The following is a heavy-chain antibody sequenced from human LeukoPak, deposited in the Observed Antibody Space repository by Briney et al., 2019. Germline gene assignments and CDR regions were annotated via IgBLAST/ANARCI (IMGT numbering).Heavy chain of an antibody. CDR1: GFTFSSYW. CDR2: IKENGSEK. V-gene: IGHV3-7*01. Sequence: GGSLRLSCAASGFTFSSYWMSWVRQAPGKGLEWVANIKENGSEKNYLDSVKGRFTVSRDNSKNSLYLQMNSLRAEDTAVYYCASGSEYSGSSYRPLDYWGQGTLVTVSS. D-gene: IGHD5-12*01. CDR3: ASGSEYSGSSYRPLDY. J-gene: IGHJ4*02.